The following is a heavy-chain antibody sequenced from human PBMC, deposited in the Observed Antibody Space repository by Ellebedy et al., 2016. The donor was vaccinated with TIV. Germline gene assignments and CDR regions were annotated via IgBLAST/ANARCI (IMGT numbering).Heavy chain of an antibody. D-gene: IGHD3-22*01. CDR2: IIPIVDIP. J-gene: IGHJ3*02. Sequence: SVKVSRXASGGTFSNSALNWVRQAPGQGLEWMGRIIPIVDIPNYAQNFQGRVSITADKSTSTAYMELSSLKSEDTAVYYCARPSDVIERYDAFDIWGHGTMVTVSS. CDR3: ARPSDVIERYDAFDI. CDR1: GGTFSNSA. V-gene: IGHV1-69*04.